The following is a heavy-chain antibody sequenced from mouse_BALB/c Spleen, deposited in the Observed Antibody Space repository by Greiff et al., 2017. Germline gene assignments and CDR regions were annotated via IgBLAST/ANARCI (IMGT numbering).Heavy chain of an antibody. CDR2: ISSGGSYT. CDR3: ARQLLD. CDR1: GFTFSSYG. Sequence: DVKLVESGGDLVKPGGSLKLSCAASGFTFSSYGMSWVRQTPDKRLEWVATISSGGSYTYYPDSVKGRFTISRDNAKNTLYLQMSSLKSEDTAMYYCARQLLDWGQGTLVTVSA. D-gene: IGHD2-12*01. J-gene: IGHJ3*01. V-gene: IGHV5-6*02.